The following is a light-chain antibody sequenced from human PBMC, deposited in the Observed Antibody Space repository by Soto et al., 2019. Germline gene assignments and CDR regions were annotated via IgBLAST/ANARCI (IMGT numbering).Light chain of an antibody. V-gene: IGKV1-39*01. CDR2: EAT. J-gene: IGKJ1*01. CDR3: QQSHVSPWT. CDR1: QSVFKY. Sequence: DIQMTQSPSSLSASVGDRVTISCRSSQSVFKYLNWYQQRPGKAPNLLVYEATSLETGVSSRFSGSGSGKEFTLTISSLQPEDFATYYCQQSHVSPWTFGQGTKVEI.